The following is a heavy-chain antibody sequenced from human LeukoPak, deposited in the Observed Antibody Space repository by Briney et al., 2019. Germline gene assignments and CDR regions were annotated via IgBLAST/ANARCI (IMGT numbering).Heavy chain of an antibody. CDR2: IYYSGST. Sequence: SETLSLTCTVSGGSISSSSYYWGWIRQPPGKGLEWIGSIYYSGSTYYNPSLKSRVTISVDTSKNQFSLKLSSVTAADTAVYYFGEPGLRGGGDYWGQGTLVTVSS. D-gene: IGHD3-10*01. V-gene: IGHV4-39*01. CDR1: GGSISSSSYY. J-gene: IGHJ4*02. CDR3: GEPGLRGGGDY.